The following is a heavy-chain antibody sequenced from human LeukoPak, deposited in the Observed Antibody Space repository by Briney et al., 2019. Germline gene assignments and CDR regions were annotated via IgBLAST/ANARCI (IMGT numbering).Heavy chain of an antibody. Sequence: SETLSLTCVVSGGSLSTHHWSWIRQSPGRGLEWIGYISDSGSTNYNPSLKSRVTISVDTSKNQFSLMLSSVTAADTAVYYCARGYGSSAYYPFNYWGQGTLVTVSS. CDR1: GGSLSTHH. D-gene: IGHD3-22*01. CDR3: ARGYGSSAYYPFNY. V-gene: IGHV4-59*11. J-gene: IGHJ4*02. CDR2: ISDSGST.